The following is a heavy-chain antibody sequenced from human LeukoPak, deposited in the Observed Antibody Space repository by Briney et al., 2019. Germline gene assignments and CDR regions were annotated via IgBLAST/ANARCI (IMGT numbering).Heavy chain of an antibody. CDR3: AKGRSSGSYYSPFDY. V-gene: IGHV3-23*01. Sequence: GGSLRLSCAGSGFTFSSYAMSWVRQAPGKGLEWVSAMSGSGGSTYYADSVKGRFTISRDNSKNTLYLQMNSLRAEDTAVYYCAKGRSSGSYYSPFDYWGQGTLVTVSS. J-gene: IGHJ4*02. D-gene: IGHD3-10*01. CDR1: GFTFSSYA. CDR2: MSGSGGST.